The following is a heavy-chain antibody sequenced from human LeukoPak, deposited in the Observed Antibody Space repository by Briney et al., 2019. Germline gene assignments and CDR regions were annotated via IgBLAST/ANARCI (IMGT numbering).Heavy chain of an antibody. Sequence: SETLSLTCTVSGGSISSYYWSWIRQPAGKGLEWIGRIYTSGSTNYNPSLKSRVTISVDTSKNQFSLKLSSVTAADTAVYYCARTVGGSWGYYYYMDVWGKGTTVTISS. D-gene: IGHD2-15*01. CDR3: ARTVGGSWGYYYYMDV. CDR2: IYTSGST. J-gene: IGHJ6*03. CDR1: GGSISSYY. V-gene: IGHV4-4*07.